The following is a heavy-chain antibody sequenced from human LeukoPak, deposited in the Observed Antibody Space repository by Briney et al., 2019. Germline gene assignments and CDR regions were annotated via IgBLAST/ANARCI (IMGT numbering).Heavy chain of an antibody. V-gene: IGHV3-7*01. CDR1: GFTFSNFW. Sequence: GGSLRLSCAASGFTFSNFWMGWVRQAPGKGLEWVANIKQDGSEKYYVDSVKGRFTISRDNAKNSLYLQMNSLRVEDTAVYYCARDYFAHWGQGTLVTVSS. CDR3: ARDYFAH. J-gene: IGHJ4*02. CDR2: IKQDGSEK.